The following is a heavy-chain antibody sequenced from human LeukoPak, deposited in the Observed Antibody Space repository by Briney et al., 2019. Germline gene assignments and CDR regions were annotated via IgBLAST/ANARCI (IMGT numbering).Heavy chain of an antibody. J-gene: IGHJ6*02. CDR3: ARGLFRYCSGGSCYSYYYGMDV. Sequence: ASVKVSCKASGYTFTSYDINWVRQATGQGLEWMGWMNPNSGNTGYAQKFQGRVTMTRNTSIRTAYMELSSLRSEDTAVYYCARGLFRYCSGGSCYSYYYGMDVWGQGTTVTVSS. D-gene: IGHD2-15*01. CDR2: MNPNSGNT. CDR1: GYTFTSYD. V-gene: IGHV1-8*01.